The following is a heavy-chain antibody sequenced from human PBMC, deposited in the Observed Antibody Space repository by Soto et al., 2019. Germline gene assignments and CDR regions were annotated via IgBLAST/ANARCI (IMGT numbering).Heavy chain of an antibody. J-gene: IGHJ4*02. V-gene: IGHV4-4*02. CDR1: GGSISSSNW. CDR2: IYHTGST. CDR3: ARHNYGSGSTYFDY. Sequence: SETLSLTCAVSGGSISSSNWWSWVRQPPGKGLEWIGEIYHTGSTNYNPSLKSRVTISVDKSKNQFSLKLSSVTAADTAVYYCARHNYGSGSTYFDYWGQGTLVTVSS. D-gene: IGHD3-10*01.